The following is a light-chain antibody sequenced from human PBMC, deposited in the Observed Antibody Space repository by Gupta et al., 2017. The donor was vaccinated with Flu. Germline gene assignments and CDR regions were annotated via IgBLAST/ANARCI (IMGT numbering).Light chain of an antibody. CDR3: AAWGDSISGSSV. CDR2: SDN. J-gene: IGLJ1*01. Sequence: QSALTQPTSASGAPGQRVTISCSGSVSNISSNPVGWFQLLPGAAPQLLIQSDNQRPPGVPDRFSCANACNSASLNISGLRSEDEAEYYCAAWGDSISGSSVFGAGTKVTVL. CDR1: VSNISSNP. V-gene: IGLV1-47*02.